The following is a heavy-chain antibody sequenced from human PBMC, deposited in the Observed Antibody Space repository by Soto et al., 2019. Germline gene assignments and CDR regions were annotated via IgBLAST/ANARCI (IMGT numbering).Heavy chain of an antibody. CDR1: GFTFSDYY. CDR2: ISSSGSTI. Sequence: PGGSLRLSCAASGFTFSDYYMSWIRQAPGKGLEWVSYISSSGSTIYYADSVKGRFTISRDNAKNSLYLQMNSLRAEDTAVYYCARDKGIAVAGTPGEGYYYYYMDVWGKGTTVTVSS. CDR3: ARDKGIAVAGTPGEGYYYYYMDV. V-gene: IGHV3-11*01. D-gene: IGHD6-19*01. J-gene: IGHJ6*03.